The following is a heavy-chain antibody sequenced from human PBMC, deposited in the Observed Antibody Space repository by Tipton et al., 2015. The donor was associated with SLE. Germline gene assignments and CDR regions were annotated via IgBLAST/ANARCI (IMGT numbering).Heavy chain of an antibody. CDR1: GGSFSGYY. CDR3: ARAQPPNLVGTNHDAFDI. J-gene: IGHJ3*02. Sequence: GLVKPSETLSLTCAVYGGSFSGYYWSWIRQPPGKGLEWIGEINHSGSTNCNPSLKSRVTISVDTSKNQFSLKLSSVTAADTAVYYCARAQPPNLVGTNHDAFDIWGQGTLVTVSS. V-gene: IGHV4-34*01. D-gene: IGHD1-26*01. CDR2: INHSGST.